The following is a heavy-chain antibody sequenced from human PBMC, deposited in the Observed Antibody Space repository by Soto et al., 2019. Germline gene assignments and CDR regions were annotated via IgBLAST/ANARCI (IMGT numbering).Heavy chain of an antibody. CDR1: GFTLSSYG. CDR2: IWYDGSNK. J-gene: IGHJ4*02. D-gene: IGHD4-4*01. V-gene: IGHV3-33*01. Sequence: GGSLRLSCAASGFTLSSYGMHWVRQAPGKGLEWVAVIWYDGSNKYYADSVKGRFTISRDNSKNTLYLQMNSLRAEDTAVYYCARARVATTVTTSLGLDFDYWGQGTLVTVSS. CDR3: ARARVATTVTTSLGLDFDY.